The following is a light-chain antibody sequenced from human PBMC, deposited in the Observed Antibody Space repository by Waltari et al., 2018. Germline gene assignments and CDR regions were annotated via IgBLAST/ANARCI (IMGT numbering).Light chain of an antibody. CDR1: QSVSSN. Sequence: EIVMTQSPATLSVSPGETATLSCRASQSVSSNVAWYQKKPGQAPRLLIYDASTRATSIPAKFRGSGSGTEFTLTISSLQSEDFAVYYCQQYNRWPPITFGPGTRLEIK. CDR3: QQYNRWPPIT. J-gene: IGKJ5*01. V-gene: IGKV3-15*01. CDR2: DAS.